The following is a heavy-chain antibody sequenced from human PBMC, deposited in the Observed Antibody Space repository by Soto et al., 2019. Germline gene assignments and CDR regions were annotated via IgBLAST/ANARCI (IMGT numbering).Heavy chain of an antibody. D-gene: IGHD6-13*01. Sequence: QVQLVQSGAEVKKPGASVKVSCKASGYTFTSFDINWVRQATGQGPEWMGWMNPNSGNTGYAQKFQGRVTMSRNTSINTAYMELSSLRSEDTAVYYCARAEYSSSWYDYWGQGTLVTVSS. V-gene: IGHV1-8*01. J-gene: IGHJ4*02. CDR3: ARAEYSSSWYDY. CDR1: GYTFTSFD. CDR2: MNPNSGNT.